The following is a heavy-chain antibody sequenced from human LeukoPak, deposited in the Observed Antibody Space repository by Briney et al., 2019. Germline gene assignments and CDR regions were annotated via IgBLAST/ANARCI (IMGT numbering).Heavy chain of an antibody. Sequence: GGSLRLSCAASGFTFSSYAMSWVRQAPGKGLEWVSAISGSGGSTYYADSVKGRFTISRDNSKNSLYLQMNSLRAEDTALYYCAKDRVKYSYGYFDYWGQGTLVTVSS. CDR3: AKDRVKYSYGYFDY. D-gene: IGHD5-18*01. J-gene: IGHJ4*02. CDR2: ISGSGGST. CDR1: GFTFSSYA. V-gene: IGHV3-23*01.